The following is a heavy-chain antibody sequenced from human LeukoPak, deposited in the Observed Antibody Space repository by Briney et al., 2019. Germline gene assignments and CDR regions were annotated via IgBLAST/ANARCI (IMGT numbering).Heavy chain of an antibody. Sequence: SETLSLTCAVYGGSISSSNWWTWVRQPPGEGLEWIGQIYHGGTTNYNPSLNSRVTISVDKSKNQFSRRLNSLTAADTAVYYCARLPVYGGNFVDIWGQGTLVAVSS. J-gene: IGHJ4*02. CDR1: GGSISSSNW. D-gene: IGHD4-23*01. CDR2: IYHGGTT. V-gene: IGHV4-4*02. CDR3: ARLPVYGGNFVDI.